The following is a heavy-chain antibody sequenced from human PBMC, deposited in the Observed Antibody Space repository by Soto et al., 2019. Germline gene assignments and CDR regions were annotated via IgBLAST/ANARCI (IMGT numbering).Heavy chain of an antibody. CDR1: GGSINGDDQY. V-gene: IGHV4-39*01. CDR2: VHHGGGT. CDR3: ARHATLDGITYYFPPGGVFDV. Sequence: QLQLQESGAGLLKPSETLSLTCIVSGGSINGDDQYWARIRQSTARGLEWLGTVHHGGGTNSNPSPRNRTPLSIDPSMNQFSLRLAPVTTADTSVYFCARHATLDGITYYFPPGGVFDVWGHGKVVDVSS. D-gene: IGHD3-10*01. J-gene: IGHJ3*01.